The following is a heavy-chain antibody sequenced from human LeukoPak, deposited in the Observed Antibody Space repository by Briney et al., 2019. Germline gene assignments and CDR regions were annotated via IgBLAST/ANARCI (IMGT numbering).Heavy chain of an antibody. Sequence: SQTLSLTCTVSGGSLTRHDAYNSWIRQLPGKGLEWIGSTYYTGSTYDNPSLRSRVTISLDTSKNQFSLRLTSVTAADTAVYYCARGSGSYRTNWFDPWGQGTLVTVSS. V-gene: IGHV4-31*03. CDR3: ARGSGSYRTNWFDP. CDR2: TYYTGST. D-gene: IGHD1-26*01. CDR1: GGSLTRHDAY. J-gene: IGHJ5*02.